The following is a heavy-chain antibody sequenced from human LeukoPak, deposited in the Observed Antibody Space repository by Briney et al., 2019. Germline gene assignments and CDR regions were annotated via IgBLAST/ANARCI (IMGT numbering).Heavy chain of an antibody. Sequence: ASVKVSCKASGGTFSSYAISWVRQAPGQGREWMGEIIPIFGTANYAQKFQGRVTITAGEYTSTDYMELSRLRSEDTAVYYCARGDDTMIVGDIGSYYYYYMDVWGKGTTVTVSS. J-gene: IGHJ6*03. D-gene: IGHD3-22*01. CDR2: IIPIFGTA. CDR1: GGTFSSYA. CDR3: ARGDDTMIVGDIGSYYYYYMDV. V-gene: IGHV1-69*13.